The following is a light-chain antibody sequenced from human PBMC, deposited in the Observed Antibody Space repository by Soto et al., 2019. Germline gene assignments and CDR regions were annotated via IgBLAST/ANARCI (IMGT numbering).Light chain of an antibody. CDR3: SSYIPRITDWA. Sequence: QSALTQPASASGSPGQSITISCTGTSSDVGGYNLVSWYQQHPGEAPKLMIYEVTNRPSGVSNRFSGSTSGNTASLTISGLQGEDAADYYCSSYIPRITDWAFGGGTKVTVL. J-gene: IGLJ3*02. CDR1: SSDVGGYNL. V-gene: IGLV2-14*03. CDR2: EVT.